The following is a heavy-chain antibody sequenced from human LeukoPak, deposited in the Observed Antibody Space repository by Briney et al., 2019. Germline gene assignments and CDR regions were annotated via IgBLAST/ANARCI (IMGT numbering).Heavy chain of an antibody. D-gene: IGHD6-13*01. Sequence: GRSLRLSCAASGFTFSSYGMHWVRQAPGKGLEWVAVIWYDGSNKYYADSVKGRFTISRDNAKNTLYLQMNSLRAEDTGVYYCARIASHSSSWYDGGYWGQGTLVTVSS. J-gene: IGHJ4*02. CDR2: IWYDGSNK. CDR3: ARIASHSSSWYDGGY. CDR1: GFTFSSYG. V-gene: IGHV3-33*01.